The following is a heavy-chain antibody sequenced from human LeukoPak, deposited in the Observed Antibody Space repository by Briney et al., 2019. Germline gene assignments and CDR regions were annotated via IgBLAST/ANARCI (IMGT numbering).Heavy chain of an antibody. J-gene: IGHJ4*02. CDR1: AFTFSSYA. CDR2: ISASGGST. D-gene: IGHD2-21*01. V-gene: IGHV3-23*01. Sequence: VGSLRLSCEASAFTFSSYAMSWVRQAPGKGLEWVSAISASGGSTYYADSVKGRFTISRDNSKNTLYMRMNSLRAEDTAVYYCAKFLPTQIVVANYYSDYCGQGTLVTVSS. CDR3: AKFLPTQIVVANYYSDY.